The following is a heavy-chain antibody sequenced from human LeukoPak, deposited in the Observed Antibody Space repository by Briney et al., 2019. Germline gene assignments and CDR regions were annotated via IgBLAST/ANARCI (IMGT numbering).Heavy chain of an antibody. CDR2: ISAYNGNT. CDR1: GYTFSSYG. Sequence: ASVKVSCKASGYTFSSYGISWARQAPGQGLEWMGWISAYNGNTNYAQKLQGRVTMTTDTSTSTAYMELRSLRSDDTAVYFCARPRHYGSGSYYNGGYDFDYWGQGTLVTVSS. D-gene: IGHD3-10*01. J-gene: IGHJ4*02. V-gene: IGHV1-18*01. CDR3: ARPRHYGSGSYYNGGYDFDY.